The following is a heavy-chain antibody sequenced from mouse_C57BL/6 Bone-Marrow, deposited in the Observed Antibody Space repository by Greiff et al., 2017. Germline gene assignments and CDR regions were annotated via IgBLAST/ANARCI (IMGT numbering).Heavy chain of an antibody. D-gene: IGHD2-10*01. CDR3: ARDSPYDVDY. CDR2: LFPGSGSP. V-gene: IGHV1-75*01. J-gene: IGHJ4*01. Sequence: QVQLKQSGPELVKPGASVKISCKASGYTFTDYYINWVKQRHGQGLEWIGWLFPGSGSPYYNAKFKGKATFTVDPSSSTAYMSISSLTSEDSAVYFCARDSPYDVDYWGQGTSVTVSS. CDR1: GYTFTDYY.